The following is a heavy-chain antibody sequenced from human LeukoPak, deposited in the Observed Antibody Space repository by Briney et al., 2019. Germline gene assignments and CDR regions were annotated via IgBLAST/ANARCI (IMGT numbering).Heavy chain of an antibody. D-gene: IGHD4-17*01. J-gene: IGHJ4*02. V-gene: IGHV3-7*04. CDR2: INQDGGEK. CDR1: GFSFSIYG. Sequence: GGSLRLSCEASGFSFSIYGMSWVRQAPGKGLEWVANINQDGGEKHYVDSVKGRFTISRDNAKNSLYLQMNSLRAEDTAVYYCARGYGAAYWGQGALVTVSS. CDR3: ARGYGAAY.